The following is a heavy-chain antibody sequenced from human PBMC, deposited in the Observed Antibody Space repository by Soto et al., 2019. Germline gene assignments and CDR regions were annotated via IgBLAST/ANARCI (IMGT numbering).Heavy chain of an antibody. D-gene: IGHD2-8*01. V-gene: IGHV4-39*01. CDR1: GGSISSSSYY. CDR3: ARPGGCTNGVCYSHFDY. CDR2: IYYSGST. J-gene: IGHJ4*02. Sequence: PSETLSLTCTVSGGSISSSSYYWGWIRQPPGKGLEWIGSIYYSGSTYYNPSLKSRVTLSVDTSKNRFSLKLSSVTAADTAVYYCARPGGCTNGVCYSHFDYWGQGTLVTVSS.